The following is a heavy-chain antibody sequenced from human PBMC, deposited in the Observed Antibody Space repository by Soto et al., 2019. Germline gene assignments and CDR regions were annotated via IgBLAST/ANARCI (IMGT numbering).Heavy chain of an antibody. Sequence: GGSLRLSCAASGFTFGSYWMSWVRQAPGKGPEWLATIKWDASEKKYVDSVKGRFTTSRDNAKNALYLQMDSLRAEDTAVYYCSRGRSPYYGYFDPWGPGTLVTVSS. CDR2: IKWDASEK. CDR1: GFTFGSYW. CDR3: SRGRSPYYGYFDP. D-gene: IGHD3-3*01. V-gene: IGHV3-7*01. J-gene: IGHJ5*02.